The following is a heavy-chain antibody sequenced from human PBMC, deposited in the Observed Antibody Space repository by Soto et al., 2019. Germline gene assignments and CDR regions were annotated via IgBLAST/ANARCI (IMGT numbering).Heavy chain of an antibody. CDR2: SSAYNGNT. CDR3: ARDGNLNYYDSSGYYVFDY. V-gene: IGHV1-18*01. Sequence: ASVKVSCKASGGTFSSYGISWVRQGPGEGVEWMGWSSAYNGNTNYAQKLQGRVTMTTDTSTSTAYMELRSLRSDDTAVYYCARDGNLNYYDSSGYYVFDYWGQGTLVTVSS. CDR1: GGTFSSYG. D-gene: IGHD3-22*01. J-gene: IGHJ4*02.